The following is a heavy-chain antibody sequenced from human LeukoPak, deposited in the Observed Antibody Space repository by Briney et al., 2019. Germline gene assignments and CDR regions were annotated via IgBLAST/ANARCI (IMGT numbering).Heavy chain of an antibody. D-gene: IGHD7-27*01. CDR3: AVPKLGPNPIDAFHT. Sequence: RASVKVSCKASDYTFINYGISWVRQAPGQGLEWMGMITVLNGKTNYAQNFQGRVTMTSDTSTSTAYMELRSLRSDDTAIYYCAVPKLGPNPIDAFHTWGQGTMVTVSS. J-gene: IGHJ3*02. CDR1: DYTFINYG. V-gene: IGHV1-18*01. CDR2: ITVLNGKT.